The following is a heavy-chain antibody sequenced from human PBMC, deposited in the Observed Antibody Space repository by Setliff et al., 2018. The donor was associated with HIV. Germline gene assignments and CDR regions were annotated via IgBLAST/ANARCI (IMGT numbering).Heavy chain of an antibody. CDR1: GFTFSYFA. D-gene: IGHD3-3*01. CDR3: ARDPFLAQGFWSGYYSDY. Sequence: GGSLRLSCAASGFTFSYFAMHWVRQAPGKGLGWVAFISYDGSYEYYADSVKGRFTISRDNSKNTLYLQMNSLRAEDTAVYYCARDPFLAQGFWSGYYSDYWGQGTLVTVSS. V-gene: IGHV3-30*04. CDR2: ISYDGSYE. J-gene: IGHJ4*02.